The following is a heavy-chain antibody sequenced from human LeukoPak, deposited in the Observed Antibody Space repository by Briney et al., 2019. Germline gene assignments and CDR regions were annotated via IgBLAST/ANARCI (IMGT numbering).Heavy chain of an antibody. J-gene: IGHJ4*02. CDR1: GGSFSGYY. V-gene: IGHV4-34*01. CDR3: ARSTPWFSKSSGWYDY. Sequence: PSETLSLTCAVYGGSFSGYYWSWTRQPPGKGLEWIGEINHSGSANYNPSLKSRVTISVDTSKNQFSLKLSSVTAADTAVYYRARSTPWFSKSSGWYDYWGQGTLVTVSS. D-gene: IGHD6-19*01. CDR2: INHSGSA.